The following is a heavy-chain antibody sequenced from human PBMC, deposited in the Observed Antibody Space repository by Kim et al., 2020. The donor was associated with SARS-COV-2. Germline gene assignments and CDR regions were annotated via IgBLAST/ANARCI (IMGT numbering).Heavy chain of an antibody. J-gene: IGHJ6*02. CDR1: GFTFGDYA. D-gene: IGHD2-15*01. CDR3: TSSRYCSGGSCYVYYYNGMDV. V-gene: IGHV3-49*03. Sequence: GGSLRLSCTASGFTFGDYAMSWFRQAPGKGLEWVGFIRSKAYGGTTEYAASVKGRFTISRDDSKSIAYLQMNSLKTEDTSVYYCTSSRYCSGGSCYVYYYNGMDVWGQGTTVTVSS. CDR2: IRSKAYGGTT.